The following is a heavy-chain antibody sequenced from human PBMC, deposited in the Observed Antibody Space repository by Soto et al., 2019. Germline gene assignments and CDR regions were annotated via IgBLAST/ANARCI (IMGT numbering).Heavy chain of an antibody. V-gene: IGHV3-7*01. Sequence: GSLRLSCAASGFTFSSYWMSWVRQAPGKGLEWVANIKQDGSEKYYVDSVKGRFTISRDNAKNSLYLQMDSLRAEDTAVYYCARGNWNYDFDYWGQGTLVTVSS. D-gene: IGHD1-7*01. CDR2: IKQDGSEK. CDR1: GFTFSSYW. CDR3: ARGNWNYDFDY. J-gene: IGHJ4*02.